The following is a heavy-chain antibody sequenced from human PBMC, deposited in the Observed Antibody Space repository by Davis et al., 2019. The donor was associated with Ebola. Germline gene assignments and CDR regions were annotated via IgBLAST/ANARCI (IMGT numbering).Heavy chain of an antibody. Sequence: GGSLRLSCAASGFTFSSYWMSWVRQAPGKGLEWVAVIWYDGSNKYYADSVKGRFTISRDNSKNTLYLQMNSLRAEDTAVYYCARDRGSPLRTRGHDYWGQGTLVAVSS. CDR1: GFTFSSYW. D-gene: IGHD3-16*01. CDR3: ARDRGSPLRTRGHDY. CDR2: IWYDGSNK. V-gene: IGHV3-33*08. J-gene: IGHJ4*02.